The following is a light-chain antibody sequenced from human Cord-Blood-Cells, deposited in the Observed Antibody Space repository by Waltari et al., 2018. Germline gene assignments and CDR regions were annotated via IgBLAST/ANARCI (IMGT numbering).Light chain of an antibody. J-gene: IGKJ1*01. V-gene: IGKV3-20*01. Sequence: EIVLTQSPGTLSLSPGERANLSGRASQSVSSSYLAWYQQKPGQAPRLLIYGASSRATGIPDRFSGSGSGTDFTLTISRLEPEDFAVYYCQQYGSSPWTFGQGTKVEIK. CDR3: QQYGSSPWT. CDR2: GAS. CDR1: QSVSSSY.